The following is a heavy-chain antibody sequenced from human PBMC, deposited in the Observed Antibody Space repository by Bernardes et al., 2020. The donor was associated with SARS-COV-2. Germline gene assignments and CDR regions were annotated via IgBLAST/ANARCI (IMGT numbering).Heavy chain of an antibody. CDR1: GFSFSNYG. CDR2: ISADGKSD. D-gene: IGHD2-15*01. CDR3: ARACGSGHSCFYIDY. Sequence: GWSLRLSCTASGFSFSNYGMHWVRQAPGKGLEWVAIISADGKSDLYADSVTGRFRISRDNSKNTLFLQINSLSAEDTAVYYCARACGSGHSCFYIDYWGQGTLVTVSS. J-gene: IGHJ4*02. V-gene: IGHV3-33*03.